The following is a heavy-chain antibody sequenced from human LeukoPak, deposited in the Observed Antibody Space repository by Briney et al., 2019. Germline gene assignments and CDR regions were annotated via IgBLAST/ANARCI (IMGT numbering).Heavy chain of an antibody. J-gene: IGHJ4*02. Sequence: GGSLRLSCAASGFTFSSYTMNWVRQAPGKGLEWVSYINTDSSIIYYADSVKGRFTISRDNAKNSLYLQMNSLRAEDTAVYYCARIPDTTGGGDYWGQGTLVTVSS. CDR3: ARIPDTTGGGDY. D-gene: IGHD1-14*01. CDR1: GFTFSSYT. CDR2: INTDSSII. V-gene: IGHV3-48*04.